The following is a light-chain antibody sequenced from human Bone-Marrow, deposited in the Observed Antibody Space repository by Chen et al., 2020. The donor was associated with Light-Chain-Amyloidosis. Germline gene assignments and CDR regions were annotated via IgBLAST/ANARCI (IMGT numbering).Light chain of an antibody. J-gene: IGKJ2*02. Sequence: EIVLTQSPGTLSLSPGERATLSCRASQSVSSTYLAWYQQKPGQGPRLLIYGASTRATGIPDRCSCSGSGTDFTLTISRLEPEDFAVYYCHLYGRSPPCTFGQGTKLEIK. CDR1: QSVSSTY. CDR2: GAS. V-gene: IGKV3-20*01. CDR3: HLYGRSPPCT.